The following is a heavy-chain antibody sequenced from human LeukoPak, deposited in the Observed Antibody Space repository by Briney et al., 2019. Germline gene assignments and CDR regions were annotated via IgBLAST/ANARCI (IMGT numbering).Heavy chain of an antibody. CDR3: ARPLWFGELYPDYYFDY. V-gene: IGHV1-2*02. D-gene: IGHD3-10*01. J-gene: IGHJ4*02. CDR2: INPNSGGT. Sequence: ASVKVSCKASGYTFTGYYTHWVRQAPGQGLEWMGWINPNSGGTNYAQKFQGRVTMTRDTSISTAYMELSRLRSDDTAVYYCARPLWFGELYPDYYFDYWGQGTLVTVSS. CDR1: GYTFTGYY.